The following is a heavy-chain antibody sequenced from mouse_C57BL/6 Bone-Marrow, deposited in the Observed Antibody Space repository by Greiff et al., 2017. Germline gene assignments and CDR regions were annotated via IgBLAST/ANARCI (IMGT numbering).Heavy chain of an antibody. CDR1: GYTFTDYN. J-gene: IGHJ4*01. CDR3: ARGYYGSSYLYAMDY. CDR2: INPNNGGT. D-gene: IGHD1-1*01. V-gene: IGHV1-18*01. Sequence: EVQLKESGPELVKPGASVKIPCKASGYTFTDYNMDWVKQSHGKSLEWIGDINPNNGGTIYNQKFKGKATLTVDKSSSTAYMELRSLTSEDTAVYYCARGYYGSSYLYAMDYWGQGTSVTVSS.